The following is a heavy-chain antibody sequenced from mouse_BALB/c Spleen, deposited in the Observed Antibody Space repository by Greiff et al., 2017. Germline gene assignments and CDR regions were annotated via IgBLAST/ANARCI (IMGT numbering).Heavy chain of an antibody. CDR2: ISSGGSYT. Sequence: EVKLVESGGGLVKPGGSLKLSCAASGFTFSSYAMSWVRQSPEKRLEWVAEISSGGSYTYYPDTVTGRFTISRDNAKNTLYLEMSSLRSEDTAMYYCARGYYGSSYGGFYYAMDCWGQGTSVTVAS. J-gene: IGHJ4*01. CDR3: ARGYYGSSYGGFYYAMDC. V-gene: IGHV5-9-4*01. CDR1: GFTFSSYA. D-gene: IGHD1-1*01.